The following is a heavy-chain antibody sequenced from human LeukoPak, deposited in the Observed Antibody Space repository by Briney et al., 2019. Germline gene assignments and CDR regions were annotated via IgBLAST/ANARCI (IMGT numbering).Heavy chain of an antibody. V-gene: IGHV3-30-3*01. CDR1: GFTFSSYA. D-gene: IGHD3-22*01. CDR3: ARPKYYYDSSGFGLDY. CDR2: ISYDGGNK. Sequence: PGGSLRLSCAASGFTFSSYAMHWVRQAPGKGLEWVAVISYDGGNKYYADSVKGRFTISRDNSKNTLYLQMNSLRAEDTAVYYCARPKYYYDSSGFGLDYWGQGTLVTVSS. J-gene: IGHJ4*02.